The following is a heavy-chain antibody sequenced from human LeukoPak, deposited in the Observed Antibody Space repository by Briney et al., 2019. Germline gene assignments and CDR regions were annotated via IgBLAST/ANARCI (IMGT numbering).Heavy chain of an antibody. V-gene: IGHV3-9*01. CDR1: GFTFDDYA. CDR3: AKDRSGSPSRGYFDY. CDR2: ISWDRGNI. J-gene: IGHJ4*02. D-gene: IGHD1-26*01. Sequence: GRSLRLSCAASGFTFDDYAMHRVRQAPGKGLEWVSGISWDRGNIDYADSVKGRFTISRDNAKNSLYLQMHSLRAEDTALYYCAKDRSGSPSRGYFDYWGQGTLVTVSS.